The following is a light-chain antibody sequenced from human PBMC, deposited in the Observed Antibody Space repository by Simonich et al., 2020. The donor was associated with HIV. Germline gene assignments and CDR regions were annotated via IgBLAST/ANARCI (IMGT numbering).Light chain of an antibody. J-gene: IGKJ1*01. V-gene: IGKV1-39*01. CDR2: AAS. Sequence: DIQMTQSPSSLSASVRDRVTITCRASQSISTYLNWYQQKPGKAPKLLIYAASSLQSGVPSRFSGIGSGTDFIVTISSLQPEDFATYYCQQSYSSLWTFGQGTKVEIK. CDR1: QSISTY. CDR3: QQSYSSLWT.